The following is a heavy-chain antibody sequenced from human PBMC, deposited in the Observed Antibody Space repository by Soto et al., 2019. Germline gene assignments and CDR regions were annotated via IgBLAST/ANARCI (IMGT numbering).Heavy chain of an antibody. CDR1: GGSISSGGYY. Sequence: SETLSLTCTVSGGSISSGGYYWSWIRQHPGRGLEWIGYIYYSGSTYYNPSLKSRVTISVDTSKNQFSLKLSSVTAADTAVYYCARGNYYYDPRGFDNWGQGTMVTVSS. D-gene: IGHD3-22*01. CDR3: ARGNYYYDPRGFDN. J-gene: IGHJ3*02. V-gene: IGHV4-31*03. CDR2: IYYSGST.